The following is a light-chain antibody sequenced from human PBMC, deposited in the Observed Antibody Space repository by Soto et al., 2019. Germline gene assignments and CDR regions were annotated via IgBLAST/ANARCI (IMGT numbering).Light chain of an antibody. CDR1: QSVSSSY. J-gene: IGKJ1*01. Sequence: EIVLTQSPDILSLSPGERATLSCRASQSVSSSYLAWYQQKPGQAPRLLIYGASSRATGIPDRFSGSGSGTDFTLTISRLEPEDFAVYYCQQYGSSPRTFGQGTKVEIK. CDR2: GAS. V-gene: IGKV3-20*01. CDR3: QQYGSSPRT.